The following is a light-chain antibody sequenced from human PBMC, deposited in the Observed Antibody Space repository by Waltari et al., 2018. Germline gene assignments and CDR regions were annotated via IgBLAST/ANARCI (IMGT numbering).Light chain of an antibody. V-gene: IGLV2-14*03. CDR3: YSFTTSSTRV. Sequence: QSALTQPASVSGSPGQSITIPCTGTSSYVGHYDYVSWFQQHPGNAPKLMIYDVHNRPSGVSTRFSGSKSGNTASLTISGLQAEDEADYYCYSFTTSSTRVFGTGTKVTVL. CDR2: DVH. CDR1: SSYVGHYDY. J-gene: IGLJ1*01.